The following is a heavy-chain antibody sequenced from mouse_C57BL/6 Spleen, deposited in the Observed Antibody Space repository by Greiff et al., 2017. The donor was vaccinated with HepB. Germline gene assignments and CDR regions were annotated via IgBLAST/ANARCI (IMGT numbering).Heavy chain of an antibody. V-gene: IGHV1-64*01. J-gene: IGHJ1*03. Sequence: VQLQQPGAELVKPGASVKLSCKASGYTFTSYWMHWVKQRPGQGLEWIGMIHPNSGSTNYNEKFKSKATLTVDKSSSTAYMQLSSLTSEDSAVYYCAIYYGSSYWYFDVCGTGTTVTVSS. CDR3: AIYYGSSYWYFDV. CDR1: GYTFTSYW. CDR2: IHPNSGST. D-gene: IGHD1-1*01.